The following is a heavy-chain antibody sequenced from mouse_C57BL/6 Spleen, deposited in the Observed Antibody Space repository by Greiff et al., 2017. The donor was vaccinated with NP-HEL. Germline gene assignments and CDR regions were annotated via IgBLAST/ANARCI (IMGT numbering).Heavy chain of an antibody. CDR1: GYTFTSYW. CDR2: IHPNSGST. D-gene: IGHD1-1*01. Sequence: QVQLKQPGAELVKPGASVKLSCKASGYTFTSYWMHWVKQRPGQGLEWIGMIHPNSGSTNYNEKFKSKATLTVDKSSSTAYMQLSSLTSEDSAVYYCVYYYGSTLYWYFDVWGTGTTVTVSS. J-gene: IGHJ1*03. V-gene: IGHV1-64*01. CDR3: VYYYGSTLYWYFDV.